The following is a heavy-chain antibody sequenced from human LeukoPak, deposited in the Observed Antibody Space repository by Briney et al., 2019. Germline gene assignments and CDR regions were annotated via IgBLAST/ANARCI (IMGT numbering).Heavy chain of an antibody. CDR2: ISNSGGNT. Sequence: GGSLGLSCAASGFTFTNYAMTWVRQAPGKGLEWVSGISNSGGNTYYADSVKGRFTISRDNSKNALNLQMNSLRAEDTAVYYCAKVGSYGDRPYYFDYWGQGTLVTVSS. CDR3: AKVGSYGDRPYYFDY. J-gene: IGHJ4*02. CDR1: GFTFTNYA. V-gene: IGHV3-23*01. D-gene: IGHD4-17*01.